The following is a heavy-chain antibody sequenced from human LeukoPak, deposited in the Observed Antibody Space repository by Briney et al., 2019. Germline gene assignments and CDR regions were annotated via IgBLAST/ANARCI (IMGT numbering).Heavy chain of an antibody. J-gene: IGHJ2*01. D-gene: IGHD4-17*01. CDR1: GYILTELS. Sequence: ASVKVSCKVSGYILTELSMHWVRQAPGKGLEWMGGFDPEDGETIYAQKFQGRVTMTEDTSTDTAYMELSSLRSEDTAVYYCATSTTVTHYWYFDLWGRGTLVTVSS. CDR3: ATSTTVTHYWYFDL. V-gene: IGHV1-24*01. CDR2: FDPEDGET.